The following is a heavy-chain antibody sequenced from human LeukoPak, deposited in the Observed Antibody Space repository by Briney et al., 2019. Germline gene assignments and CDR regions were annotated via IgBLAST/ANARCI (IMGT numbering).Heavy chain of an antibody. CDR1: GGSISSYY. J-gene: IGHJ5*02. V-gene: IGHV4-59*01. Sequence: SETLSLTCTVSGGSISSYYWSWIRQPPGKGLEWIGYIYYGGSTNYNPSLKSRVTISVDTSKNQFSLKLSSVTAADTAVYYCARDHRGIDPWGQGTLVTVSS. CDR2: IYYGGST. CDR3: ARDHRGIDP.